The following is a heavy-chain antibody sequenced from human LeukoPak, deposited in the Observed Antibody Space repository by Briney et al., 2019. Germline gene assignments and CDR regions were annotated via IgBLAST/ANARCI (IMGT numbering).Heavy chain of an antibody. J-gene: IGHJ4*02. Sequence: SETLSLTCTVSGGSISTYYWSWIRQPPGKGLEWIGYIYYTGSTNYNPSLKSRVTISVDTSKNQFSLKLSSVTAADTAVYFCGGSPKAVYRIDYWGQGTLVTVSS. CDR3: GGSPKAVYRIDY. D-gene: IGHD3-16*01. CDR2: IYYTGST. CDR1: GGSISTYY. V-gene: IGHV4-59*12.